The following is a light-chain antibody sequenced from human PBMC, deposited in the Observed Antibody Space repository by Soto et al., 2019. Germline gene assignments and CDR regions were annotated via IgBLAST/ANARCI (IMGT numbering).Light chain of an antibody. CDR1: ETISNHY. CDR3: QNFGDSPFT. J-gene: IGKJ3*01. V-gene: IGKV3-20*01. CDR2: GAS. Sequence: EMVLMQSPDTLSLSPGERATLSCRASETISNHYIAWYQQKPGQAPRLLIFGASTRATGIPDRFSGSWSGTDFTLTISRLEPEDFAVYYCQNFGDSPFTFGPGTKVDIK.